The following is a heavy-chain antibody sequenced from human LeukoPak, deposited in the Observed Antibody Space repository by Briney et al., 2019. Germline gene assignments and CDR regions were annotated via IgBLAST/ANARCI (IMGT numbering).Heavy chain of an antibody. CDR1: GFTFDDYA. CDR2: ISWNSGSI. D-gene: IGHD6-13*01. J-gene: IGHJ4*02. Sequence: GGSLRLSCAASGFTFDDYAMHWVRQAPGKGLEWVSGISWNSGSIGYADSVKGRFTISRDNAKNSLYLQMNSLRAEDTALYYCAKDIRVRSSSCFDYWGQGTLVTVSS. CDR3: AKDIRVRSSSCFDY. V-gene: IGHV3-9*01.